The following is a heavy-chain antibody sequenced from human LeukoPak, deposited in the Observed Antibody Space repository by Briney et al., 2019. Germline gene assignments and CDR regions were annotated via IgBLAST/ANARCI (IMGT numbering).Heavy chain of an antibody. CDR1: GGAISSGGYS. D-gene: IGHD4-17*01. CDR2: IYHSGST. Sequence: PSETLSLTCAVSGGAISSGGYSWSWIRQPPGKGLEWIGYIYHSGSTYYNPSLKSRVTISVDRSKNQFSLKLSSVTAADTAVYYCARDHYGYFDYWGQGTLVTVSS. CDR3: ARDHYGYFDY. V-gene: IGHV4-30-2*01. J-gene: IGHJ4*02.